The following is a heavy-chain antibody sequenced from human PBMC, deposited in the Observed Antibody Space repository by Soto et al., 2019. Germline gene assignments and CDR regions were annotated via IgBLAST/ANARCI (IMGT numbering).Heavy chain of an antibody. CDR3: ARLGAYFQALDS. V-gene: IGHV4-59*08. CDR1: NGSISPNY. CDR2: IYFAGTT. J-gene: IGHJ4*02. D-gene: IGHD3-16*01. Sequence: QVQLQESGPGLVKPSETLSLTCTVSNGSISPNYWSWIRQPPGKGLEWIGYIYFAGTTTYNPSLMSRVTISLDASKTRFSLRLTSVTAADTAVYYCARLGAYFQALDSWGQGTLVTVSS.